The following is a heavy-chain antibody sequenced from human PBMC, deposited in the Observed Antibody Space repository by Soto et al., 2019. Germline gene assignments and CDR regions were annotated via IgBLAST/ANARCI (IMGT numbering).Heavy chain of an antibody. CDR2: IIPIFGTA. D-gene: IGHD4-17*01. Sequence: QVQLVQSGAEVKKPGSSVKVSCKASGGTFSSYAISWVRQAPGQGLEWMGGIIPIFGTANYAQKFQGRVTITADESTSTAYMELSSLRSEDTAVYYCARGKGTYGDYTGLGYYYYGMDVWGQGTTVTVSS. V-gene: IGHV1-69*01. CDR1: GGTFSSYA. J-gene: IGHJ6*02. CDR3: ARGKGTYGDYTGLGYYYYGMDV.